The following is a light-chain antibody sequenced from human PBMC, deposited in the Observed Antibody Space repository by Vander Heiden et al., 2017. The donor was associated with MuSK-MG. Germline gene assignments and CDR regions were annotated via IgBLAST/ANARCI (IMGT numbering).Light chain of an antibody. V-gene: IGKV3-11*01. CDR3: QQRSDWPPYT. CDR1: QTVSSS. Sequence: EIVLTQSPVTLSLSPGERATLSCRASQTVSSSLAWYQRKPGQAPRLLIYDVSNRDTGIPARFSGSGCGKDFTLTISSREPEDFAVYYCQQRSDWPPYTFGQGTKLEIK. J-gene: IGKJ2*01. CDR2: DVS.